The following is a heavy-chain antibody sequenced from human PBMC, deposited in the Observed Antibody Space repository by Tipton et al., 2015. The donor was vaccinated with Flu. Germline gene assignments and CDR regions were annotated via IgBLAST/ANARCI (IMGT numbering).Heavy chain of an antibody. Sequence: LRLSCTVSGGSISSGGYYWSWIRQHPGKGLEWIGSIYYSGSTYYNPSLKSRVTISVDTSKNQFSLKLSSVTAADTAVYYCARTRGYDAFDIWGQGTMVTVSS. J-gene: IGHJ3*02. CDR1: GGSISSGGYY. CDR2: IYYSGST. V-gene: IGHV4-39*07. D-gene: IGHD5-12*01. CDR3: ARTRGYDAFDI.